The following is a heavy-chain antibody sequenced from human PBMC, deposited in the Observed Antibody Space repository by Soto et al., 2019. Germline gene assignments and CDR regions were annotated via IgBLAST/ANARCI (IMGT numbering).Heavy chain of an antibody. CDR1: GYTFTSYG. CDR3: ARGRYGDY. D-gene: IGHD1-1*01. V-gene: IGHV1-18*01. CDR2: ISDHNGNT. J-gene: IGHJ4*02. Sequence: QVHLVQSGAEVKKPGASVKVSCKASGYTFTSYGITWVRQAPGQGREWMGWISDHNGNTDYAQKLQGRVIVTRDTSTSTAYMEMRSRIYDDTAVYYCARGRYGDYWGQGALVTVSS.